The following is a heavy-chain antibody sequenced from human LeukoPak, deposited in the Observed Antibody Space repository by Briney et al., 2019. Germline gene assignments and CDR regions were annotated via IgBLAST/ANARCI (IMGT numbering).Heavy chain of an antibody. Sequence: GGSLRLSCGASGFTFSSYAMTWVRQAPGKGLEWVSGINGIGHSTYYADSVKGRFTISRDNSKNTLYLQMGSLRAEDMALYYCARGGRYDFWSGGDYWGQGTLVTVSS. CDR2: INGIGHST. J-gene: IGHJ4*02. CDR1: GFTFSSYA. D-gene: IGHD3-3*01. CDR3: ARGGRYDFWSGGDY. V-gene: IGHV3-23*01.